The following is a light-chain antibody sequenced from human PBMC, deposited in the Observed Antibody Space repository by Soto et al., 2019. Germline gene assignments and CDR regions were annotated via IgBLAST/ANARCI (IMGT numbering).Light chain of an antibody. V-gene: IGLV2-11*01. Sequence: QSALTQPRSVSGSPGQSVTISCTGTSSDVGAYHYVSWFQQHPGKAPKLVIYDVNRRPSGIPDRFSGSKSGNTAFLTISGVQSEEEADYNCFSYAGTHCMRVFGGGTKLTVL. CDR1: SSDVGAYHY. J-gene: IGLJ2*01. CDR3: FSYAGTHCMRV. CDR2: DVN.